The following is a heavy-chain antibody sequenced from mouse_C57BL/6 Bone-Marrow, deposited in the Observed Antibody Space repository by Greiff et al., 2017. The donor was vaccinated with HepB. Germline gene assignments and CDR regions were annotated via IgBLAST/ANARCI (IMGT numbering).Heavy chain of an antibody. CDR2: ISNLAYSI. J-gene: IGHJ1*03. V-gene: IGHV5-15*04. CDR3: ASHGGRGYFDV. CDR1: GFTFSDYG. Sequence: EVKVEESGGGLVQPGGSLKLSCAASGFTFSDYGMAWVRQAPRKGPEWVAFISNLAYSIYYADTVTGRFTISRENAKNTLYLEMSSLRSEDTAMYYCASHGGRGYFDVWGTGTTVTVSS.